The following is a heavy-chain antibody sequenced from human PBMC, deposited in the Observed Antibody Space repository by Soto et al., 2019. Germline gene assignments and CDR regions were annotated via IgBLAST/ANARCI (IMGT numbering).Heavy chain of an antibody. V-gene: IGHV3-48*02. D-gene: IGHD3-3*01. Sequence: GLSLRLSCSASAFTFTSYSMNWFRQAPGKALEWVSYISSSSSTIYYADSVKGRFTISRDNAKNSLYLQMNSLRDEETVVYYCATFLEYYYYYYGMDVWGQGTTVTVSS. J-gene: IGHJ6*02. CDR3: ATFLEYYYYYYGMDV. CDR1: AFTFTSYS. CDR2: ISSSSSTI.